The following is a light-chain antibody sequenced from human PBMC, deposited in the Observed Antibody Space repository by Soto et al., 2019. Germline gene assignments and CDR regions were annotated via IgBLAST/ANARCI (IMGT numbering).Light chain of an antibody. V-gene: IGKV3-20*01. CDR1: QSVSNNY. CDR2: GAS. J-gene: IGKJ2*01. Sequence: EIVLTQSPGTLSLSPGERATLSCRASQSVSNNYLAWYLQKPGQAPRLLIYGASNRATGIPDRFSGSGSGTDFTLTISRLEPEDFAVYYCQQYHDSPMNTFGQGTKLQIK. CDR3: QQYHDSPMNT.